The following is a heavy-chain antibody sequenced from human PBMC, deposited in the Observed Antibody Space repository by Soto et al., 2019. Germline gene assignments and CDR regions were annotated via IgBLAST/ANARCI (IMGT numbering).Heavy chain of an antibody. V-gene: IGHV3-30*18. CDR3: AKDTRDIVATYMPTDY. Sequence: PGGSLRLSCAASGFTFSRHGMHWVRQAPGKGLEWVAVISYDGSNKYYADSVKGRFTISRDNSKNTLYLQMNSLRAEDTAVYYCAKDTRDIVATYMPTDYWGQGTLVTVSS. CDR2: ISYDGSNK. CDR1: GFTFSRHG. D-gene: IGHD5-12*01. J-gene: IGHJ4*02.